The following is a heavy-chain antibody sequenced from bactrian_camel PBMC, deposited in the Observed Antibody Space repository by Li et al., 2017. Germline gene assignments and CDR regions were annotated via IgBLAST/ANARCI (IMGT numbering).Heavy chain of an antibody. CDR3: VTDFDGY. CDR1: EHTNPIHC. J-gene: IGHJ6*01. Sequence: HVQLVESGGGLVQPGGSLRLSCAASEHTNPIHCMGWFRRPPGKEREGIAVIDSDGDTAYAELLKDRFTCSRDNAKSTLYLQMNSLKTEDTAVYYCVTDFDGYWGQGTQVTVS. V-gene: IGHV3S55*01. D-gene: IGHD4*01. CDR2: IDSDGDT.